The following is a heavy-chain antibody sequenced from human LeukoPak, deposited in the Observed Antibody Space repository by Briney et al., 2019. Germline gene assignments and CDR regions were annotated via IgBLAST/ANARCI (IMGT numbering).Heavy chain of an antibody. D-gene: IGHD6-19*01. Sequence: GGSLRLSCAASGFTFSGSAMHWVRQASGKGLEWVGRIRSKANSYATAYAASVKGRFTISRDDSKNTAYLRMNSLKTEDTAVYYCTRPIAVAGTAYDYWGQGTLVTVSS. V-gene: IGHV3-73*01. CDR3: TRPIAVAGTAYDY. CDR2: IRSKANSYAT. CDR1: GFTFSGSA. J-gene: IGHJ4*02.